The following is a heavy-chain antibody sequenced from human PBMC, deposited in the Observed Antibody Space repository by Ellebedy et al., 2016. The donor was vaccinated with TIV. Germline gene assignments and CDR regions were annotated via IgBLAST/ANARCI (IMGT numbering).Heavy chain of an antibody. CDR3: VRDGAYGDYSPGYYGMDV. CDR2: INQDGSRI. D-gene: IGHD3-22*01. Sequence: GGSLRLSCAASGFTFHSYWMSWVRQAPGEGLEWVANINQDGSRIYYVDSVKGRFTISRDNAKNSVYLRMDTLRVEDTAVYHCVRDGAYGDYSPGYYGMDVWGQGTTVTVSS. CDR1: GFTFHSYW. J-gene: IGHJ6*02. V-gene: IGHV3-7*03.